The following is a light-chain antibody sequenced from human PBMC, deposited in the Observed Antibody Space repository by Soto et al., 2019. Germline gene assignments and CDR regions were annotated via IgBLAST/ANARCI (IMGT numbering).Light chain of an antibody. CDR1: QSVSSSY. Sequence: EIALTQSPGTLSLSPGERATLSCRASQSVSSSYLAWYQQKPGQAPRRLIYDAFNRATGIPARFSGSGSGTDFTLTISRLEPEDFAVYYCQQYGSSPGTFGGGTKVDIK. J-gene: IGKJ4*01. V-gene: IGKV3-20*01. CDR2: DAF. CDR3: QQYGSSPGT.